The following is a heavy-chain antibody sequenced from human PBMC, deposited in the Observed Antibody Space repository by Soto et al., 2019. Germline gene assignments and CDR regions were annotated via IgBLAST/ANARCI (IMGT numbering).Heavy chain of an antibody. Sequence: ASVKVSCKASGDTFTRYGISWVRQAPGQGLEWMGWISGYNGDTNYAQKFQGRVSMTLDTSTGTAYMELRSLTSDDTAIYYCAKNGQPPYYYYGLDVWG. CDR1: GDTFTRYG. CDR2: ISGYNGDT. CDR3: AKNGQPPYYYYGLDV. D-gene: IGHD2-8*01. J-gene: IGHJ6*02. V-gene: IGHV1-18*01.